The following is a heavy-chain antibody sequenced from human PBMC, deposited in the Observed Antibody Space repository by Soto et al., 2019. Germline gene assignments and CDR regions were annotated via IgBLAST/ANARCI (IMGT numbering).Heavy chain of an antibody. CDR2: MSTTGYRT. Sequence: EVQLVESGGDLVQPGGSLRLSCAASGFSVSAYEMDWVRQAPGKGLEWVSFMSTTGYRTYYPDSVKGRFTISRDNAKNSLYLPMHSLRAEDKAVYYCTREGYGGNTDAFEMWGQGTMVPVSS. CDR3: TREGYGGNTDAFEM. J-gene: IGHJ3*02. CDR1: GFSVSAYE. D-gene: IGHD4-17*01. V-gene: IGHV3-48*03.